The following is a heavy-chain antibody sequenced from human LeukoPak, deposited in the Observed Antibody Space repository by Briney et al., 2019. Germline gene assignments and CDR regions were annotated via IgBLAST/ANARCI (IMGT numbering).Heavy chain of an antibody. D-gene: IGHD6-6*01. CDR2: ISSDGGVI. J-gene: IGHJ4*02. Sequence: GGSLRLSCAASGFTFSNYAIHWVRQVPGRGLEWVALISSDGGVIYDADSVKGRFAISRDNSKNTLYLQMNSLRAEDTAVYYCAKDRGGYSSSSDYWGQGTLVTVSS. CDR3: AKDRGGYSSSSDY. CDR1: GFTFSNYA. V-gene: IGHV3-30*07.